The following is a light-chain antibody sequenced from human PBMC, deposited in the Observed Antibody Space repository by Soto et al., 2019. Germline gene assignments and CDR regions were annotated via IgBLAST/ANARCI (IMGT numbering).Light chain of an antibody. CDR2: SNN. CDR1: STNIGSNT. CDR3: AAWDDSLNGFYV. Sequence: QSVLTQPPSASGTPGQRVTISCSGSSTNIGSNTVNWYQQLPGTAPKHLIYSNNQRPSGVRDRFSGSKSGTSASLALSGLQSEDEADYYCAAWDDSLNGFYVFGTGTKLTVL. V-gene: IGLV1-44*01. J-gene: IGLJ1*01.